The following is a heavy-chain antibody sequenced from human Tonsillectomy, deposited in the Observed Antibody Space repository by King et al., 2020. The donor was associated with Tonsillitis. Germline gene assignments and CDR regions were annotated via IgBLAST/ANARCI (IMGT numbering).Heavy chain of an antibody. J-gene: IGHJ4*02. Sequence: VQLQESGPGLVKPSQTLSLTCTVSGGSISSGAYYWSWIRQHPGKGLEWIGYIYYSGSTYYNPSLKSRVTISVDTSKNQFSLKLSSVSAADTAVYFCARAGGYSYGFDYWGQGTLVTVSS. V-gene: IGHV4-31*03. CDR2: IYYSGST. CDR1: GGSISSGAYY. D-gene: IGHD5-18*01. CDR3: ARAGGYSYGFDY.